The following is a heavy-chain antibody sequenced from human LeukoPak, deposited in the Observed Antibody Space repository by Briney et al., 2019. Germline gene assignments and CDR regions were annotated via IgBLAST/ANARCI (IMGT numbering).Heavy chain of an antibody. J-gene: IGHJ4*02. D-gene: IGHD3-22*01. V-gene: IGHV3-21*01. CDR1: GFTFSSYN. CDR3: ASEYYYDSSGYYYVSSYFDY. Sequence: PGGSLRLSCAASGFTFSSYNMNWVRQAPGKGLEWVSSISSSSSYIYYADSVKGRFTISRDNANNSLYLQMSSLRAEDTAVYYCASEYYYDSSGYYYVSSYFDYWGQGTLVTVSS. CDR2: ISSSSSYI.